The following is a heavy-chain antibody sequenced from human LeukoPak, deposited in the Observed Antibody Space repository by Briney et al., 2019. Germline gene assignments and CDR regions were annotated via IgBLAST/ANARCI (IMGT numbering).Heavy chain of an antibody. CDR3: ARILYYYDSSFWVDY. Sequence: PSETLSLTCTVSGGSISSSSYYWGWIRQPPGKGLEWIGSIYYSGSTYYNPSLKSRVTISVDTSKNQFSLKLSSVTAADTAVYYCARILYYYDSSFWVDYWGQGTLVTVSS. CDR1: GGSISSSSYY. V-gene: IGHV4-39*07. D-gene: IGHD3-22*01. CDR2: IYYSGST. J-gene: IGHJ4*02.